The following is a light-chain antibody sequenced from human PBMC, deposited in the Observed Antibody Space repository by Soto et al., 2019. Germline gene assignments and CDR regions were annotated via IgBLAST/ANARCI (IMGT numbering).Light chain of an antibody. CDR1: QSISSY. V-gene: IGKV1-39*01. CDR2: AAS. CDR3: QQSYSTPVT. J-gene: IGKJ2*01. Sequence: DIQMTHSPSSLSASVGDIVTIPCRASQSISSYLNWYQHKPGNTPKLLIYAASSLQSGVPSRFSGSESGTDFTLTISSLQHEDFATYYCQQSYSTPVTFGHGTKLQSK.